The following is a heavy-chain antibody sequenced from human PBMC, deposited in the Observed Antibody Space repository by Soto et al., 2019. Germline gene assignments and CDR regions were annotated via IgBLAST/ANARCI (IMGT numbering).Heavy chain of an antibody. V-gene: IGHV1-69*01. CDR2: IIPIFGTA. CDR1: GGTFSSYA. CDR3: ARDRGDYCTNGVCYFGWFDP. D-gene: IGHD2-8*01. Sequence: QVQLVQSGAEVKKPGSSVKVSCTDSGGTFSSYAISWVGQAPGQGLEWMGGIIPIFGTANYAQKFQGRVTITADESTSTAYMELSSLRSEDTAVYYCARDRGDYCTNGVCYFGWFDPWGQGTLVTVSS. J-gene: IGHJ5*02.